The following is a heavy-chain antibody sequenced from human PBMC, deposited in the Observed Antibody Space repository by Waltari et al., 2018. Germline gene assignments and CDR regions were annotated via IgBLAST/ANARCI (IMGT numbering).Heavy chain of an antibody. CDR3: AHSPGYYDFWSGYYTGAFDI. CDR2: IYWDDDK. Sequence: QITLKESGPTLVKPTQTLTLTCTFSGFLLSTSGVGVGWIRQPPGKALEWLALIYWDDDKRYSPSLKSRRTITKDTSKNQVVLTMTNMDPVDTATYYCAHSPGYYDFWSGYYTGAFDIWGQGTMVTVSS. J-gene: IGHJ3*02. D-gene: IGHD3-3*01. CDR1: GFLLSTSGVG. V-gene: IGHV2-5*02.